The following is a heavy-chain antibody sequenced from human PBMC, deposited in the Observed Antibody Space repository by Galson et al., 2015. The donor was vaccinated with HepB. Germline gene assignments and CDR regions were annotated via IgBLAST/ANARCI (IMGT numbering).Heavy chain of an antibody. V-gene: IGHV3-7*03. CDR2: IKQDGSEK. CDR1: GFTFSSYW. CDR3: ARDFRPNYYYYYGMDV. J-gene: IGHJ6*02. Sequence: SLRLSCAASGFTFSSYWMSWVRQAPGKGLEWVANIKQDGSEKYYVDSVKGRFTISRDNAKNSLYLQMNSLRAEDTAVYYCARDFRPNYYYYYGMDVWGQGTTVTVSS.